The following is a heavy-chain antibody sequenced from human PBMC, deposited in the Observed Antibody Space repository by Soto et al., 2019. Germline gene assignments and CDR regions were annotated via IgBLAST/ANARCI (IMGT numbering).Heavy chain of an antibody. CDR1: GFTFSSDG. V-gene: IGHV3-30*03. D-gene: IGHD6-13*01. J-gene: IGHJ4*02. CDR3: ARDRSSSWSFDY. CDR2: LSHDGSDK. Sequence: QVQLVESGGGGVQPGRSLRLSCAASGFTFSSDGMHWVRQAPGKGLEWVTVLSHDGSDKYYADSVKGRFTISRDNSKNTVYLEINSLRAEDTAVYYCARDRSSSWSFDYWGQGTLVTVSS.